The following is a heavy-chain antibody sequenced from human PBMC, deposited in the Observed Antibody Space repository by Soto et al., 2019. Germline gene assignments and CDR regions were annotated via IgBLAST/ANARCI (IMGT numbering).Heavy chain of an antibody. J-gene: IGHJ5*02. V-gene: IGHV4-39*01. CDR1: GGSISSSSYY. CDR3: ARQGVGYCSGGSCYVMNWFDP. CDR2: IYYSGST. D-gene: IGHD2-15*01. Sequence: SETLSLTCTVSGGSISSSSYYWGWIRQPPGKGLEWIGSIYYSGSTYYNPSLKSRVTISVDTSKNQFSLKLSSVTAAETAVYYCARQGVGYCSGGSCYVMNWFDPWGQGTLVTVSS.